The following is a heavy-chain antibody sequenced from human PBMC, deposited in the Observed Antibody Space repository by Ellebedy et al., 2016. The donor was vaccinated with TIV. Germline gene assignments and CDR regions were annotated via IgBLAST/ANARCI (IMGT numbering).Heavy chain of an antibody. CDR3: AAGTGYSDFDY. CDR2: IKGKTDGGTR. CDR1: GFIFSNAW. Sequence: GGSLRLXXAASGFIFSNAWMNRVRQAPGKGLEWVGRIKGKTDGGTRDFAAPVKGGFSISRDDSKNTVFLQMDSLKTEDTAVYYCAAGTGYSDFDYWGQGTLVTVSS. V-gene: IGHV3-15*01. D-gene: IGHD2-15*01. J-gene: IGHJ4*02.